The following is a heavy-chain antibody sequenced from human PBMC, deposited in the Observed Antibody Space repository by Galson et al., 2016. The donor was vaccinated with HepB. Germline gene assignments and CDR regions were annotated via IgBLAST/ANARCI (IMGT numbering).Heavy chain of an antibody. CDR1: GGSISYFY. V-gene: IGHV4-59*08. Sequence: LSLTCIVSGGSISYFYWSWIRQPPGKGLEWIGYIYYSGYTNYNPSLKSRVTIPVATSKNQFSLKLSSVAASDTAVYYCSRGNERFFAYWGQGNLVTVSS. CDR3: SRGNERFFAY. CDR2: IYYSGYT. D-gene: IGHD1-1*01. J-gene: IGHJ4*02.